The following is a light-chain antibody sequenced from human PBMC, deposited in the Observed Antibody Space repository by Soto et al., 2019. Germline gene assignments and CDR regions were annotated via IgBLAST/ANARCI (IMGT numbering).Light chain of an antibody. CDR2: GAS. CDR3: QQYNNWPWT. J-gene: IGKJ1*01. V-gene: IGKV3-15*01. Sequence: EIVLTQSPGTLSLSPGERATLSCRASQSLSSGYLAWYQQKPGQAPRLLIYGASTRATGMPGRFSGSGSGTEFTLTISSLQSEDFAVYYCQQYNNWPWTFGQGTKVDIK. CDR1: QSLSSGY.